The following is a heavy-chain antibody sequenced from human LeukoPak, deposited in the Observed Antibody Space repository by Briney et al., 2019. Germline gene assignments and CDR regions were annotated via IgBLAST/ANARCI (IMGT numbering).Heavy chain of an antibody. CDR3: LHSRMTTVTAFDY. CDR1: GFTFSTYA. CDR2: ISSNGGDT. J-gene: IGHJ4*02. V-gene: IGHV3-64D*06. D-gene: IGHD4-17*01. Sequence: PGGSLRLSCSDSGFTFSTYAMHWVRQAPGKGLEYVSTISSNGGDTYYADSVKGRFIISRDNSKNTLYLQMSSLRAEDTAVYYCLHSRMTTVTAFDYWGQGTLVTVSS.